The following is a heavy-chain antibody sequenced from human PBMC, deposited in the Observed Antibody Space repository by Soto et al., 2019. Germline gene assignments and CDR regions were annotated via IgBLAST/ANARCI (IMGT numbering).Heavy chain of an antibody. J-gene: IGHJ4*02. CDR2: TRNKANSYTT. D-gene: IGHD3-22*01. Sequence: EVQLVESGGGLVQPGGSLRLSCAASGFTFSDHYMDWVRQAPGKGLEWVGRTRNKANSYTTEYAASVKGRFTISRDDSKNSLYLQMNSLKTEDTAMYYCARVSGYYYDSSGTFDYWGQGTLVTVSS. V-gene: IGHV3-72*01. CDR1: GFTFSDHY. CDR3: ARVSGYYYDSSGTFDY.